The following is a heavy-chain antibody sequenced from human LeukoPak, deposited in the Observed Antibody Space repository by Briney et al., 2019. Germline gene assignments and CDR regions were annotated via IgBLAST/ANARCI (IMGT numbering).Heavy chain of an antibody. CDR1: GYTFTSYG. CDR2: ISAYNGNT. V-gene: IGHV1-18*01. CDR3: ARSSTVTGRFDY. D-gene: IGHD6-19*01. Sequence: ASVKVSCRASGYTFTSYGISWVRQAPGQGLEWMGWISAYNGNTNYAQKLQGRVTMTTDTSTSTAHMELRSLRSDDTAIYYCARSSTVTGRFDYWGQGTLVTVSS. J-gene: IGHJ4*02.